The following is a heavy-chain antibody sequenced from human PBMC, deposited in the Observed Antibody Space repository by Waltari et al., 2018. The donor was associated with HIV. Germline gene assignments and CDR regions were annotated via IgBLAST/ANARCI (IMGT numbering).Heavy chain of an antibody. CDR3: AKVVGIAVDLPKYNWFDP. D-gene: IGHD6-19*01. J-gene: IGHJ5*02. CDR1: GFTFSSYA. CDR2: ISTSGSGENT. V-gene: IGHV3-23*01. Sequence: EVQLLESGGDLVQPGGSLRLSCAASGFTFSSYALTWVRQAPGKVPEWVSIISTSGSGENTYYADSVKGRFTISRDNSKNTLFLQMNSLRADDTALYYCAKVVGIAVDLPKYNWFDPWGPGTLVTVSS.